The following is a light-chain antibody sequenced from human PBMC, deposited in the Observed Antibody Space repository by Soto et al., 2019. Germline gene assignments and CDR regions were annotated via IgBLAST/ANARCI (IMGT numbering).Light chain of an antibody. CDR2: DAS. Sequence: DIQMTQSPSTLSASVGDRVTITCRASQTITRWMAWYQQKPGKAPKLLIYDASTLESGAPSRFSGSRSGTEFTLTISSLQPDDFATYYRQQYNSYSTFGQGTKVDIK. J-gene: IGKJ1*01. V-gene: IGKV1-5*01. CDR1: QTITRW. CDR3: QQYNSYST.